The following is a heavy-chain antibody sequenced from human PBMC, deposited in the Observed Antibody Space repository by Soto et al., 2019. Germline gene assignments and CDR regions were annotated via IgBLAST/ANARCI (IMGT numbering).Heavy chain of an antibody. J-gene: IGHJ4*02. V-gene: IGHV3-23*01. CDR2: ISGSGGST. Sequence: EVQLLESGGGLVQPGGSLRLSCAASGFTFSSYAMSWVRQAPGKGLEWVSAISGSGGSTYYADSVQGRFTFTRDNSKNTLYLQMNSLRAEDTAVYYCARRSSGWYFDYWGQGTLVTVSS. CDR3: ARRSSGWYFDY. D-gene: IGHD6-19*01. CDR1: GFTFSSYA.